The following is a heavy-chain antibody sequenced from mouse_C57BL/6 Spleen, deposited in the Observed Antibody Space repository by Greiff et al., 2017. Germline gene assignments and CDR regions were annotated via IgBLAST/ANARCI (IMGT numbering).Heavy chain of an antibody. CDR2: ISSGGDYI. CDR3: TRDRGGNYVYYAMDY. V-gene: IGHV5-9-1*02. Sequence: EVKLVESGEGLVKPGGSLKLSCAASGFTFSSYAMSWVRQTPEKRLEWVAYISSGGDYIYYADTVKGRFTISRDNARNTLYLQMSSLKSEDTAMYYCTRDRGGNYVYYAMDYWGQGTSVTVSS. D-gene: IGHD2-1*01. J-gene: IGHJ4*01. CDR1: GFTFSSYA.